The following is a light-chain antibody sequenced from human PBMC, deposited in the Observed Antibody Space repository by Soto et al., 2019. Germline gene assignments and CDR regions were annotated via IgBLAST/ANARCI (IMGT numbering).Light chain of an antibody. J-gene: IGKJ1*01. CDR1: QSVLYSSNNKNY. Sequence: DIVMTQSPASLAVSLGERATINCKSSQSVLYSSNNKNYIAWYQQKAGQPPKLLIYWASTRELGVPDRFSGSGSGTDFTLTISSLQPEDVAVYYCQQYYNSGTFGQGTKVEIK. CDR2: WAS. V-gene: IGKV4-1*01. CDR3: QQYYNSGT.